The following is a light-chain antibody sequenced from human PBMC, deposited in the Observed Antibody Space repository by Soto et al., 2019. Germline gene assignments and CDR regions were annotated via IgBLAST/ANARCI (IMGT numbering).Light chain of an antibody. Sequence: QSALTQPASVSGSPGQSITISCTGTSNDIGGYNYVSWLQQHPGEAPKLIIYEVSNRPSGVSNRFSGSKSGNTASLTITGLQPEDEASYYRTSYTITHIPVIFGGGTKLTVL. V-gene: IGLV2-14*01. CDR2: EVS. J-gene: IGLJ2*01. CDR1: SNDIGGYNY. CDR3: TSYTITHIPVI.